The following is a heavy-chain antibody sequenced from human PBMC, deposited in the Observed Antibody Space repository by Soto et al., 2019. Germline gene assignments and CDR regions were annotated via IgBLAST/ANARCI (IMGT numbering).Heavy chain of an antibody. CDR1: GFTFSSYA. Sequence: HPGGSLRLSXAASGFTFSSYAMHWVRQAPGKGLEWVAGIWYDGSNNYYADSVKGRFTISRDNSKNTLYLQMNSLRVEDTAVYYCASDTLGSCKGGPCYRLQHWGQGTLVTVSS. CDR3: ASDTLGSCKGGPCYRLQH. J-gene: IGHJ1*01. D-gene: IGHD2-15*01. V-gene: IGHV3-33*08. CDR2: IWYDGSNN.